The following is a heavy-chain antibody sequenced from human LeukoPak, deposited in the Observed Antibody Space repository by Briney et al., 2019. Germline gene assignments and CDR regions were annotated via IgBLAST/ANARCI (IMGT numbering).Heavy chain of an antibody. D-gene: IGHD1-26*01. J-gene: IGHJ3*02. CDR2: IYYSGST. CDR1: GGSISSYY. CDR3: ARESLDAFDI. V-gene: IGHV4-59*01. Sequence: SETLSLTCTVSGGSISSYYWSWIRQPPGKGLECIAYIYYSGSTNYNPSLKSRVTISVDTSKNQFSLKLSSVAAADTAVYYCARESLDAFDIWGQGTMVTVSS.